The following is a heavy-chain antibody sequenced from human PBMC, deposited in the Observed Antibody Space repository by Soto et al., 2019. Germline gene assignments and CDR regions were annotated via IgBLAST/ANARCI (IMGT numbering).Heavy chain of an antibody. D-gene: IGHD3-3*01. V-gene: IGHV4-39*01. CDR2: IYDSGTT. CDR1: GGSISSSSFY. Sequence: LSLTCTVSGGSISSSSFYWGWIRQPPGKGLEWIGSIYDSGTTYYNPSLKSRVTISVDTSKNQFSLKLSSVIAADTAVYYCARPRGLRFSVADVFDIWGQGTMVTVSS. CDR3: ARPRGLRFSVADVFDI. J-gene: IGHJ3*02.